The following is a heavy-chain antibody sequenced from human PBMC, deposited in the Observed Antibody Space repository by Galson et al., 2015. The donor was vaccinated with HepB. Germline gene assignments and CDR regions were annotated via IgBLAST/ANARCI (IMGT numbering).Heavy chain of an antibody. Sequence: SLRLSCAASGFKFSSYAMSWVRQAPGKGLEWVSTTNGNGRSTHYANSVKGRFSISRDNSKNTLYLQMNSLRAEDTAMYYCARGNTFEFDFWGQGTLVTVSS. CDR3: ARGNTFEFDF. V-gene: IGHV3-23*01. CDR2: TNGNGRST. CDR1: GFKFSSYA. D-gene: IGHD3-3*02. J-gene: IGHJ4*02.